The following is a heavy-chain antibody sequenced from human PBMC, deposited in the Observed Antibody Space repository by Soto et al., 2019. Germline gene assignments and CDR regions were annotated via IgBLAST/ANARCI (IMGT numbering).Heavy chain of an antibody. CDR3: AKDSVAAGGDYYYYGMDV. CDR1: GFTFSSYA. CDR2: ISGSGGST. Sequence: GGSLRLSCAASGFTFSSYAMNWVRQAPGKGLEWVSAISGSGGSTYYVDSVKGRFTISRDNSKNTLYLQMNSLRAEDTAVYYCAKDSVAAGGDYYYYGMDVWGQGTTVTVSS. J-gene: IGHJ6*02. D-gene: IGHD6-13*01. V-gene: IGHV3-23*01.